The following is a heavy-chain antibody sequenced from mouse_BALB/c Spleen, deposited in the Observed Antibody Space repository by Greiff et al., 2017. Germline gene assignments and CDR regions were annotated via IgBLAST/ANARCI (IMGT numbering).Heavy chain of an antibody. V-gene: IGHV3-2*02. CDR3: ARMGLRTNFDY. Sequence: EVQLQESGPGLVKPSQSLSLTCTVTGYSFTSYYAWNWIRQFPGNKLEWMGYISYSGSTSYNPSLKSRISITRDTSKNQFFLQLNSVTTEDTATYYCARMGLRTNFDYWGQGTTLTVSS. CDR2: ISYSGST. CDR1: GYSFTSYYA. J-gene: IGHJ2*01. D-gene: IGHD2-4*01.